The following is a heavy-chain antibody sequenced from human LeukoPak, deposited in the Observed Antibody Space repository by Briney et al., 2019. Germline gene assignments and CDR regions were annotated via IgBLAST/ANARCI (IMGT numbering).Heavy chain of an antibody. V-gene: IGHV3-21*01. J-gene: IGHJ4*02. Sequence: GGSLRLSCAASGFTFSSYSMNWVRQAPGKGLEWVSSISSSSSYIYYADSVKGRFTISRDNAKNSLYLQMNSLRAEDTAVYYCARCVSGQCGAADYWGQGTPVTVSS. CDR1: GFTFSSYS. CDR2: ISSSSSYI. CDR3: ARCVSGQCGAADY. D-gene: IGHD2-15*01.